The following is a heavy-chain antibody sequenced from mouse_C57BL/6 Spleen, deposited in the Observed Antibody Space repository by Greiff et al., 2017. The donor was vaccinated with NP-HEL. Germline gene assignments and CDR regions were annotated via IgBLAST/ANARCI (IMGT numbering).Heavy chain of an antibody. J-gene: IGHJ3*01. D-gene: IGHD1-1*01. V-gene: IGHV1-18*01. CDR1: GYTFTDYN. Sequence: EVQLQQSGPELVKPGASVKIPCKASGYTFTDYNMDWVKQSHGKSLEWIGDINPNNGGTIYNQKFKGKATLTVDKSSSTAYMEMRSPTSEYTAVYFCARVGSSPFAYWGQGTLVTVSA. CDR3: ARVGSSPFAY. CDR2: INPNNGGT.